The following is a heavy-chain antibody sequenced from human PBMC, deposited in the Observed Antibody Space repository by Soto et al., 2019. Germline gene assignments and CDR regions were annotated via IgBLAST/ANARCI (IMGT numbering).Heavy chain of an antibody. D-gene: IGHD2-2*01. CDR3: AREYCSSTSCFAFFDY. CDR2: INHSGST. J-gene: IGHJ4*02. V-gene: IGHV4-34*01. CDR1: GGSFSGYY. Sequence: QVQLQQWGAGLLKPSETLSLTCAVYGGSFSGYYWSWIRQPPGKGLEWIGEINHSGSTNYNPSLKSRVTISVDTPKHQFSLKLSSVTAADTAVYYCAREYCSSTSCFAFFDYWGQGTLVTVSS.